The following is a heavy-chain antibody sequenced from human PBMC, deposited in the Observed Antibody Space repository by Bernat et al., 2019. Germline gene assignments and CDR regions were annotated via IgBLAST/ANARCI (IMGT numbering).Heavy chain of an antibody. J-gene: IGHJ3*02. V-gene: IGHV3-48*01. Sequence: EVQLVESGGGLVQPGGSLRLSCAASGFSFSSYDMNWVRQAPGKGLEWVSLVTGSGTNFFYAASVKGRFTVSRDNAKNSLYLQMNSLRAEDTAVYYCARGGGAFDIWGQGTMVTVSS. CDR3: ARGGGAFDI. CDR2: VTGSGTNF. CDR1: GFSFSSYD. D-gene: IGHD3-16*01.